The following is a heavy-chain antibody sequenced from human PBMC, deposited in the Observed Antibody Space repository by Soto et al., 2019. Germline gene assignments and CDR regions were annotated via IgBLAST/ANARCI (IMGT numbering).Heavy chain of an antibody. CDR3: ARHFVAVVIKGWGY. V-gene: IGHV4-39*01. D-gene: IGHD3-22*01. J-gene: IGHJ4*02. Sequence: PSETLSLTCTVSGGSIDRSNYYWDWLRQPPGKGLEWIGTTYYNGNAYYNPSLKSRVTMSVDTSKNLFSLKLISVTAADTAVYYCARHFVAVVIKGWGYWGLGTLVTVSS. CDR2: TYYNGNA. CDR1: GGSIDRSNYY.